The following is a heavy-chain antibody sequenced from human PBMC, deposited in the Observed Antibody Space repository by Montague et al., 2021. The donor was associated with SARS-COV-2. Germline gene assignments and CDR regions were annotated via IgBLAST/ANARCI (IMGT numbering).Heavy chain of an antibody. Sequence: SETLSLTCTVSGGSMNSYYWSWIRQAPGKGLEWIGCIYCSGSSNSNPSLKSRVTISADTSRSQFSLNLTSVTAADTAVYFCARHRAFKNYEVFDYWGQGTLVTVSS. CDR2: IYCSGSS. CDR1: GGSMNSYY. J-gene: IGHJ4*02. CDR3: ARHRAFKNYEVFDY. D-gene: IGHD1-7*01. V-gene: IGHV4-59*08.